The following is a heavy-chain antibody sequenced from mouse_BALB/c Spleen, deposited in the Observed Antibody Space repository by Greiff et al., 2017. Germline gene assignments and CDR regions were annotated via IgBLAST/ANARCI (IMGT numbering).Heavy chain of an antibody. V-gene: IGHV1-42*01. Sequence: EVQLQQSGPELVKPGASVKISCKASGYSFTGYYMHWVKQSPENSLEWIGEINPSTGGTSYNQKFKGKATMTVDKSSSTAYMELARLTSEDSAIYYCARGPNSLLRPWFAYWGQGTLVTVSA. CDR3: ARGPNSLLRPWFAY. CDR2: INPSTGGT. CDR1: GYSFTGYY. J-gene: IGHJ3*01. D-gene: IGHD1-2*01.